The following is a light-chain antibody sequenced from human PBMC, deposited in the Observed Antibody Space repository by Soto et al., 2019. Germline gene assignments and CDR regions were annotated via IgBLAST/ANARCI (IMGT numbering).Light chain of an antibody. CDR2: DVT. CDR3: SSPRSSSLYV. CDR1: SSDIGSYNY. J-gene: IGLJ1*01. Sequence: QSALTQPASVSGSPGQSITISCTGTSSDIGSYNYVSWYQQHPGQAPKLMIYDVTNRPSGVSNRFSGSKSGNTASLTISGLQAEDEADYYSSSPRSSSLYVFGTGTKVTVL. V-gene: IGLV2-14*03.